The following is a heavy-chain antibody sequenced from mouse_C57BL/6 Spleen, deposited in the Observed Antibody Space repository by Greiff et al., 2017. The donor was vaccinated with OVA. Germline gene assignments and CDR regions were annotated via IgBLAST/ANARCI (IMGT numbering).Heavy chain of an antibody. CDR2: IHPNSGST. CDR1: GYTFTSYW. CDR3: ARGSSNHYYAMDY. J-gene: IGHJ4*01. D-gene: IGHD1-1*01. Sequence: QVQLKQPGAELVKPGASVKLSCKASGYTFTSYWMHWVKQRPGQGLEWIGMIHPNSGSTNYNEKFKSKATLTVDKSSSTAYMQLSSLTSEDSAVYYCARGSSNHYYAMDYWGQGTSVTVSS. V-gene: IGHV1-64*01.